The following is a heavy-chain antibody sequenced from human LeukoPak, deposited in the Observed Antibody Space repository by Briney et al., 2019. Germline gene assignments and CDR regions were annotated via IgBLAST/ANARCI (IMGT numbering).Heavy chain of an antibody. Sequence: GGSLRLSCAASGFTFSTFSMNWLRLAPGKGLEWVSSISPDSNYKYYVDSVKGRFTISRDNAKSSLYLQMNSLRAEDTAVYYCVRGGYRGFDYEYWGQGTLVTVSS. D-gene: IGHD5-12*01. V-gene: IGHV3-21*01. CDR3: VRGGYRGFDYEY. CDR2: ISPDSNYK. J-gene: IGHJ4*02. CDR1: GFTFSTFS.